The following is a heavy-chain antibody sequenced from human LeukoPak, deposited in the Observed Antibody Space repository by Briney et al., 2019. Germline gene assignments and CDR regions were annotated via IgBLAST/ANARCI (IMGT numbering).Heavy chain of an antibody. CDR2: ISSGSST. D-gene: IGHD3-22*01. V-gene: IGHV3-66*01. CDR3: ARLGDYYDSRGIQW. J-gene: IGHJ4*02. Sequence: PGGSLRLSCAASGFIVRSGYMSWVRQAPGKGLGWVSVISSGSSTYYADSVKGRFTISRDNSKNTLYLQMNSLRAEDTAVYYCARLGDYYDSRGIQWWGQGTLVTVSS. CDR1: GFIVRSGY.